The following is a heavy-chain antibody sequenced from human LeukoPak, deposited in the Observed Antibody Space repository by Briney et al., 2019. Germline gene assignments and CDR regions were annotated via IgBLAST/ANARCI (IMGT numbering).Heavy chain of an antibody. D-gene: IGHD3-3*01. J-gene: IGHJ6*03. CDR3: AKDRGSIFGGYYYYYMDV. CDR2: ISGSGGST. Sequence: PGESLRLSCAASGFTFSSYAMSWVRQAPGKGLEWVSAISGSGGSTYYADSVKGRFTISRDNSKNTLYLQMNSLRAEDTAVYYCAKDRGSIFGGYYYYYMDVWGKGTTVTVSS. CDR1: GFTFSSYA. V-gene: IGHV3-23*01.